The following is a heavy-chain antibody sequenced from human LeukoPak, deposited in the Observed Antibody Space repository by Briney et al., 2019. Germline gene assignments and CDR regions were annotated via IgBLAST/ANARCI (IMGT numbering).Heavy chain of an antibody. CDR2: ISGSGAST. J-gene: IGHJ3*02. D-gene: IGHD2-8*02. CDR1: AWTFSSYA. Sequence: GGSLRLSCAASAWTFSSYAMSWVRQAPGKGLDWVSGISGSGASTYYADSVKGRFTISRDNSKNTLYLQMNSLRAEDTAVYYCAKETAGGYGPFNIWGQGTMVTVSS. CDR3: AKETAGGYGPFNI. V-gene: IGHV3-23*01.